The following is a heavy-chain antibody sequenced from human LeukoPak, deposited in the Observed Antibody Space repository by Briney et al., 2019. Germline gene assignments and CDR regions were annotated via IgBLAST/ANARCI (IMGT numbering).Heavy chain of an antibody. V-gene: IGHV3-20*04. CDR2: ISWNGRNT. D-gene: IGHD3-22*01. CDR1: GFTFSTFA. J-gene: IGHJ4*02. CDR3: ARVQQYDKFDY. Sequence: PGGSLRLSCAASGFTFSTFAMIWVRQAPGKGLEWVSGISWNGRNTAYAESLKGRFTISRDNAKNSLYLQMNSLRAEDTAFYYCARVQQYDKFDYWGQGTLVTVSS.